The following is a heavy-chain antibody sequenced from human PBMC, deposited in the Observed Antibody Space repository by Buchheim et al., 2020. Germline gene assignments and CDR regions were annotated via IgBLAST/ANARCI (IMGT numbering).Heavy chain of an antibody. V-gene: IGHV4-4*02. Sequence: QVQLQESGPGLVKPSGTLSLTCAVSGGSISSSNWWSWVRQPPGKGLEWIGEIYHRGSTNYNPSPKSRVTIQEEKSKNQFSLKLSSVTAADTAVYYCARDANSIHYYYYGMDVWGQGTT. D-gene: IGHD2/OR15-2a*01. CDR1: GGSISSSNW. CDR3: ARDANSIHYYYYGMDV. J-gene: IGHJ6*02. CDR2: IYHRGST.